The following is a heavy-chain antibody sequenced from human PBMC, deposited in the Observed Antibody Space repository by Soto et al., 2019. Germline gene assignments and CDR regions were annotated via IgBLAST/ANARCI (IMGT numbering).Heavy chain of an antibody. CDR3: VRDQALQERHYFYGMDV. CDR1: GFTFNSYP. J-gene: IGHJ6*02. Sequence: QVQLVESGGGVAQPGRSLRLSCIASGFTFNSYPMHWVRQAPGKGLEWVAVISYDGSNKYYADSVKGRFTISRDNSKNXXYLQLNSLRAEDTAVYYCVRDQALQERHYFYGMDVWGQGTTVTVSS. D-gene: IGHD2-15*01. CDR2: ISYDGSNK. V-gene: IGHV3-30-3*01.